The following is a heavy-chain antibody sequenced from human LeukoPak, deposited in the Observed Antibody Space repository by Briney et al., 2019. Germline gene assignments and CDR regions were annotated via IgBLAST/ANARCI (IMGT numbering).Heavy chain of an antibody. D-gene: IGHD4-11*01. Sequence: ASVKVSCKASGYTFTGYYMHWVRQAPGQGLEWMGWINPNSGGTNYAQNFQDRVTMTRDTSISTAYMELSRLRSDDTAVYYYARGNDFSNSGPLLDYRGQGTLVTVSS. CDR3: ARGNDFSNSGPLLDY. CDR2: INPNSGGT. V-gene: IGHV1-2*02. J-gene: IGHJ4*02. CDR1: GYTFTGYY.